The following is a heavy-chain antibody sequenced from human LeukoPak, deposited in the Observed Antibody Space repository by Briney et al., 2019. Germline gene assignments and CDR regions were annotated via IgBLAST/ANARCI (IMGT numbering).Heavy chain of an antibody. V-gene: IGHV4-59*11. Sequence: PSETLSLTCTVSGGSISGHYWSWIRQSPGKGLEWIGYIRYTGTTNYNPSLKSRVTISVETSKNQFSLSLSSVTAADTAIYYCARNDHSNYGSEFDPWGQGTLVTVSS. CDR2: IRYTGTT. CDR3: ARNDHSNYGSEFDP. J-gene: IGHJ5*02. CDR1: GGSISGHY. D-gene: IGHD4-11*01.